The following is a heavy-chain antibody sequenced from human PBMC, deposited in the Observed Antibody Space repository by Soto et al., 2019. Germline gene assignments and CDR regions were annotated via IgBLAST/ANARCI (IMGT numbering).Heavy chain of an antibody. CDR2: ISYDGTNK. V-gene: IGHV3-30*18. CDR3: AKDHRAYCSGGSCPVGFDP. Sequence: GGSLRLSCAASGFSFSSYGMHWVRQAPGKGLEWVAVISYDGTNKYYADSLKGRFTISRDNSKNTLYLQMSSLRAEDTAVYYCAKDHRAYCSGGSCPVGFDPWGQGTLVTVSS. D-gene: IGHD2-15*01. J-gene: IGHJ5*02. CDR1: GFSFSSYG.